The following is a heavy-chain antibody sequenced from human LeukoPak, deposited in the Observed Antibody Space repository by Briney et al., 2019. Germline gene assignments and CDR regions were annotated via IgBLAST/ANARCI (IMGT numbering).Heavy chain of an antibody. J-gene: IGHJ3*02. CDR2: INKDGSEE. CDR1: GFTFSSYW. CDR3: AKDYMGFGAAAGPGGAFDI. V-gene: IGHV3-7*03. Sequence: GGSLRLSCAASGFTFSSYWMSWVRQAPGKGLEWVADINKDGSEECYVDSVKGRFTISRDNAKNSLYLQMNSLRAEDTALYYCAKDYMGFGAAAGPGGAFDIWGQGTMVTVSS. D-gene: IGHD6-13*01.